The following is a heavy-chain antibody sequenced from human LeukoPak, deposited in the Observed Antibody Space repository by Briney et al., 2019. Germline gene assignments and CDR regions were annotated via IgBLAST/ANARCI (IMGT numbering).Heavy chain of an antibody. CDR3: ARAGYGDYPRSFYYYGMDV. D-gene: IGHD4-17*01. V-gene: IGHV4-4*07. J-gene: IGHJ6*02. Sequence: SETLSLTCTVSGGSISSYFWSWIRQPAGKGLEWIGRIYTSGSTNYNPSLKSRVTMSVDTSKNQFSLKLSSVTAADTAVYYCARAGYGDYPRSFYYYGMDVWGQGTTVTVSS. CDR2: IYTSGST. CDR1: GGSISSYF.